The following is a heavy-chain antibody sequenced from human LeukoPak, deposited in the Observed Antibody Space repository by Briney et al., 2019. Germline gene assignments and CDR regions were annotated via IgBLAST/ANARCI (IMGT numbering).Heavy chain of an antibody. Sequence: PGGSLRLSCAASGFTFSSYGMHWVRRAPGKGLEWVAFIRYDGSNKYYADSVKGRFTISRDNCKNTLYLQMNSLRAEDTAVYYCAKDIVATSLGDLDYWGQGTLVTVFS. CDR2: IRYDGSNK. CDR3: AKDIVATSLGDLDY. J-gene: IGHJ4*02. D-gene: IGHD5-12*01. V-gene: IGHV3-30*02. CDR1: GFTFSSYG.